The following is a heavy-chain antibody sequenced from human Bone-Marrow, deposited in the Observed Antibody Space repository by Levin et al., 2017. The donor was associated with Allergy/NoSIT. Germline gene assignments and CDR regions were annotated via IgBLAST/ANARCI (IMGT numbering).Heavy chain of an antibody. CDR1: DGSMSSYY. Sequence: SQTLSLTCSVSDGSMSSYYWGWIRQSPGKGLEWIGHIHFSGNIQYNPSLKSRVTISRDTSKNQFSLKLSSMTAADTAVYYCARGFWNAFFDYWGPGTLVTVSS. CDR3: ARGFWNAFFDY. V-gene: IGHV4-59*01. CDR2: IHFSGNI. D-gene: IGHD1-1*01. J-gene: IGHJ4*02.